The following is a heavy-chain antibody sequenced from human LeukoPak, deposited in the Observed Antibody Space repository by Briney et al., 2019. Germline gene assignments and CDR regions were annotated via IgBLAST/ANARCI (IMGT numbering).Heavy chain of an antibody. CDR2: ISGSGGST. CDR1: GFTFSIYA. D-gene: IGHD3-10*01. Sequence: PGGSLRLSCSASGFTFSIYAMSWVPQAPGEGREGFSAISGSGGSTLCADSVKGQYTSSRDNSKNTLYLQMNSLRAEDTAVYYCAKGVTGRHYYYMDVWGKGTTVTVSS. V-gene: IGHV3-23*01. J-gene: IGHJ6*03. CDR3: AKGVTGRHYYYMDV.